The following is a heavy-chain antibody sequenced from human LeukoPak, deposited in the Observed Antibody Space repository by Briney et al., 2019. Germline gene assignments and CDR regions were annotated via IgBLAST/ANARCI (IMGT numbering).Heavy chain of an antibody. Sequence: GGSLRLSCAASGFSFRSYGIHWVRQAPGKGLEWVAVISSLEGSNQYYADSVKGRFTISRDNSKNMVYLQMNSLRTEDTAVYYCARDGWGYCSSTSCYGDWFDPWGQGTLVTVSS. J-gene: IGHJ5*02. V-gene: IGHV3-30*03. CDR2: ISSLEGSNQ. CDR3: ARDGWGYCSSTSCYGDWFDP. CDR1: GFSFRSYG. D-gene: IGHD2-2*01.